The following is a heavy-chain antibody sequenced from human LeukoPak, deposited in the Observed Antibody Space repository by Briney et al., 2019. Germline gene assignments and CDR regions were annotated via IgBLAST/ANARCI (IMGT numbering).Heavy chain of an antibody. J-gene: IGHJ4*02. CDR3: ARGGSSWLPFDY. CDR1: GGSISSYY. CDR2: INHSGST. V-gene: IGHV4-34*01. D-gene: IGHD6-13*01. Sequence: PSETLSLTCTVSGGSISSYYWSWIRQPPGKGLEWIGEINHSGSTNYNPSLKSRVTISVDTSKNQFSLKLSSVTAADTAVYYCARGGSSWLPFDYWGQGTLVTVSS.